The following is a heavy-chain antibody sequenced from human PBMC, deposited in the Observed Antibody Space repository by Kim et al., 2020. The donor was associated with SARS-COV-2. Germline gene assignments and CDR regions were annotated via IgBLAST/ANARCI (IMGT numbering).Heavy chain of an antibody. V-gene: IGHV3-33*05. Sequence: GGSLRLSCAASGFTFSSYGMHWVRQAPGKGLEWVAVISYDGSNKYYADSVKGRFTISRDNSKNTLYLQMNSLRAEDTAVYYCARAHPPGDLFYYYGMDVWGQGTTVTVSS. J-gene: IGHJ6*01. D-gene: IGHD7-27*01. CDR2: ISYDGSNK. CDR1: GFTFSSYG. CDR3: ARAHPPGDLFYYYGMDV.